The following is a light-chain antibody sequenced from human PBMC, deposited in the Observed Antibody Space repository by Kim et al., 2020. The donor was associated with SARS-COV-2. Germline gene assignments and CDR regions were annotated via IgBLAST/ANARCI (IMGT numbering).Light chain of an antibody. CDR1: SSDVGGYNY. V-gene: IGLV2-11*01. Sequence: QSALTQPRSVSGSPGQSVTISCTGTSSDVGGYNYVSLYQQHPGKAPKLMIYDVSKRPSGVPDRFSGSKSGNTASLTISGLQAEDEADYYCCSYAGSYTFVVFGGGTQLTVL. CDR3: CSYAGSYTFVV. J-gene: IGLJ2*01. CDR2: DVS.